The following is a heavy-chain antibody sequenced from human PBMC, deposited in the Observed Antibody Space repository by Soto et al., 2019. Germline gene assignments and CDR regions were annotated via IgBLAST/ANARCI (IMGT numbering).Heavy chain of an antibody. CDR1: GFTFSSYG. CDR2: ISYDGSNE. J-gene: IGHJ6*02. CDR3: AKDLGRSLDPDV. D-gene: IGHD2-15*01. Sequence: GGSLRLSCAASGFTFSSYGMHWVRQAPGKGLEWVAVISYDGSNEYYADSVKGRFTISRDNSKNTLYLQMNSLRAEDTAVYYCAKDLGRSLDPDVWGQGTTVTVSS. V-gene: IGHV3-30*18.